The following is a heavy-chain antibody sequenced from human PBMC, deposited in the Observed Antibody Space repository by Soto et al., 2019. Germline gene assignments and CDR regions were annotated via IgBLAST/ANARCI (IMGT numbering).Heavy chain of an antibody. CDR2: IYYTGST. CDR3: ARVDGYFSFFDN. Sequence: SETLSLTCTVSGAAINSYYWSWIRQAPGMGLEWIGYIYYTGSTNYNPSLESRVTVSVDRSRNQFSLELRSVTAADTAVYHCARVDGYFSFFDNWGQGTQVTV. CDR1: GAAINSYY. J-gene: IGHJ4*02. V-gene: IGHV4-59*01. D-gene: IGHD3-22*01.